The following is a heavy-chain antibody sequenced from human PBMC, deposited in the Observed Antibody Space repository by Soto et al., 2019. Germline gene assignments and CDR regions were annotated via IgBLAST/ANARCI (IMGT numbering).Heavy chain of an antibody. CDR1: GFTFSIYS. D-gene: IGHD2-2*01. CDR2: IMRGSSTI. CDR3: ARDIYCNSTSCYGADAFDI. V-gene: IGHV3-48*01. J-gene: IGHJ3*02. Sequence: HPGGSLRLSCAASGFTFSIYSMNWVRQAPGKGLEWVSYIMRGSSTIFYADSVKGRFTISRDNAKNTLYLQMNSLRAEDTAVYYCARDIYCNSTSCYGADAFDIWGQGTMVT.